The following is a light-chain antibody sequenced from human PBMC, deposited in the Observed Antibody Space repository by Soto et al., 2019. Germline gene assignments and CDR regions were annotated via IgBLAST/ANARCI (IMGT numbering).Light chain of an antibody. J-gene: IGKJ4*01. Sequence: EIVLTQSPATLSLSPGERATLSCRASQSVSSYLAWYQQKPGQAPRLLIYDASNRATGIPARFGGSGSGTDFTLTISSLEPEDFALYYCQQRSNWPSTFGGGTKVEIK. CDR1: QSVSSY. V-gene: IGKV3-11*01. CDR3: QQRSNWPST. CDR2: DAS.